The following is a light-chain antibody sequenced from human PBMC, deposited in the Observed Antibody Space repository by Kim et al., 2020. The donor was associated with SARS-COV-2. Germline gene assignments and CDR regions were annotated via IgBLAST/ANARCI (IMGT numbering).Light chain of an antibody. CDR2: GAS. CDR3: QRYSSSAVT. V-gene: IGKV3-20*01. J-gene: IGKJ4*01. Sequence: EIVLTQSPGTLSLSPGERATLSCRASQSVSSSCLAWCQQKPGQAPRLLIYGASSRATGIPDRFSGSGSGTDFNLTISRLEPEDFAVYYCQRYSSSAVTFGGGTKVDIK. CDR1: QSVSSSC.